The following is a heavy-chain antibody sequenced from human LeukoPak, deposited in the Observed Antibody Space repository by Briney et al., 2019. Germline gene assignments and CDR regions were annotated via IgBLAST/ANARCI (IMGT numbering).Heavy chain of an antibody. CDR3: ARDRGRFVY. CDR2: IKEDGSEK. CDR1: GFSFSTYW. D-gene: IGHD3-16*01. Sequence: GGSLRLSCAASGFSFSTYWMSWVRQAPGKGREWVANIKEDGSEKYYVDSVRGRFTISRDNAKNSMYLQMNSPRAEDTAVYYCARDRGRFVYWGQGTLVTVSS. V-gene: IGHV3-7*01. J-gene: IGHJ4*02.